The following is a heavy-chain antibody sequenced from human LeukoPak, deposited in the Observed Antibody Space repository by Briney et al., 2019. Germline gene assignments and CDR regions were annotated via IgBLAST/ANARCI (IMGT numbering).Heavy chain of an antibody. J-gene: IGHJ4*02. V-gene: IGHV3-9*01. CDR2: ITWNSDTI. D-gene: IGHD3-22*01. Sequence: GGSLRLSCAASGFTFDDYVMHWVRQAPGKGLEWVSGITWNSDTIAYADSVKGRFTISRDNAKNSLYLQMNSLRAEDTAVYYCASLHVGYYDSSGYEFDYWGQGTLVTVSS. CDR1: GFTFDDYV. CDR3: ASLHVGYYDSSGYEFDY.